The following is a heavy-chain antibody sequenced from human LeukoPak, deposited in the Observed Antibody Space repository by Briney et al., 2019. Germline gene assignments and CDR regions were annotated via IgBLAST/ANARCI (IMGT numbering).Heavy chain of an antibody. V-gene: IGHV1-46*01. CDR3: AKCSETGTTRWFDP. D-gene: IGHD1-7*01. Sequence: ASVKVSCKASGYTFTSYWLHWVRQAPGQGLEWMGLINPSGTTTYAQNFQGRVTMTRDTSASTAYMGLSSLRSDDTAVYYCAKCSETGTTRWFDPWGQGTLVTVSS. J-gene: IGHJ5*02. CDR1: GYTFTSYW. CDR2: INPSGTT.